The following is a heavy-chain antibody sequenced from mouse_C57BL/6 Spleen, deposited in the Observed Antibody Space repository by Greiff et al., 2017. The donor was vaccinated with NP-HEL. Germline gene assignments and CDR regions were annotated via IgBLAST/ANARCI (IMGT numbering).Heavy chain of an antibody. J-gene: IGHJ1*03. D-gene: IGHD1-1*01. V-gene: IGHV1-64*01. Sequence: QVQLQQPGAELVKPGASVKLSCKASGYTFTSYWMHWVQQRPGQGLEWIGMIHPNSGSTNYNEKFTSKATLTVDKSSSTAYMQDSSMTSEDSAVNYCTRDDYGSSYWYFDGWGRGTTVTVSS. CDR2: IHPNSGST. CDR1: GYTFTSYW. CDR3: TRDDYGSSYWYFDG.